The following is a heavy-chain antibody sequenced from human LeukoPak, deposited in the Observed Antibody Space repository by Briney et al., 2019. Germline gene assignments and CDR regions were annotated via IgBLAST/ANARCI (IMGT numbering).Heavy chain of an antibody. J-gene: IGHJ5*02. CDR1: GYTFTSYY. V-gene: IGHV1-46*03. D-gene: IGHD2-15*01. Sequence: ASVKVSCKASGYTFTSYYMHWVRQAPGQGLEWMGIINPSGGSTSYAQKFQGRVTMTRDTSTSTVYMELSSLRSEDTAVYYCARDCDRYCSGGSCYSSNWFDPWGQGTLVTVSS. CDR3: ARDCDRYCSGGSCYSSNWFDP. CDR2: INPSGGST.